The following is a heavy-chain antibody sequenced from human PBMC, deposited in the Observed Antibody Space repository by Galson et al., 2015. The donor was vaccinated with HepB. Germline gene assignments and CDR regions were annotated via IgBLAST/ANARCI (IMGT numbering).Heavy chain of an antibody. J-gene: IGHJ5*02. Sequence: QSGAEVKKPGESLRISCKGSGYTFTTYWIGWVRQMPGKGLEWMVIIHPGDSDTRYSPSFRGQVTISVDKSISTAYLQWSSLKASDTAMYYCARHPIPAAPLGAWFDPWGQGTLVTVSS. CDR2: IHPGDSDT. V-gene: IGHV5-51*01. D-gene: IGHD2-2*01. CDR3: ARHPIPAAPLGAWFDP. CDR1: GYTFTTYW.